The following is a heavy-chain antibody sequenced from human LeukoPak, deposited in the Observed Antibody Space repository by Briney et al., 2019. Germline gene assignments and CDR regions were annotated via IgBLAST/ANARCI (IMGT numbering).Heavy chain of an antibody. Sequence: GGSLGLSCAASGFTFNTYAMSWVRQAPGKGLEWVSAISDSGGSAYYADSVKGRFTISRDNSKNTLYLQMNSLRAEDTAVYYCARRAGAYSHPYDYWGQGTLVTVSS. V-gene: IGHV3-23*01. CDR1: GFTFNTYA. CDR2: ISDSGGSA. CDR3: ARRAGAYSHPYDY. D-gene: IGHD4/OR15-4a*01. J-gene: IGHJ4*02.